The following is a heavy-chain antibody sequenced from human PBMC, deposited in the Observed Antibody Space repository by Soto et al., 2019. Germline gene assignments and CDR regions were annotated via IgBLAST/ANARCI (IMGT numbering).Heavy chain of an antibody. CDR3: GRTGTCYGDYLRCFQH. J-gene: IGHJ1*01. D-gene: IGHD4-17*01. CDR1: GYTFTSYY. Sequence: ASVKVSCKASGYTFTSYYMHWVRQAPGQGLEWMGIINPSGGSTSYAQKFQGRVTMTRDTSTSTVYMELSSLRSEDTAVYYCGRTGTCYGDYLRCFQHWGQGTLVTVSS. CDR2: INPSGGST. V-gene: IGHV1-46*03.